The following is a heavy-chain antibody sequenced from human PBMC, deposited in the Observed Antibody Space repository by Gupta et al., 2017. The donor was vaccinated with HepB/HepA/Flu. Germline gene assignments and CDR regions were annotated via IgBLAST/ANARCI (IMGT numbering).Heavy chain of an antibody. CDR1: GFLFCDYW. CDR2: INKDGNGK. V-gene: IGHV3-7*01. D-gene: IGHD5-18*01. CDR3: AREAGHSYGNFDS. Sequence: EVQLVESGGGLVQPGGSLRLSCAAYGFLFCDYWMSWVRQAPGKGLEWVANINKDGNGKYYVDSVKGRFTVSRDNVDNSLYREMNSLRVDDTAVYYCAREAGHSYGNFDSWGQGSLVTISS. J-gene: IGHJ4*02.